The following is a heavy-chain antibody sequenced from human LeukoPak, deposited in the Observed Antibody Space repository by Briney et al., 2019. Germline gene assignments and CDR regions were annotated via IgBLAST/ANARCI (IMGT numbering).Heavy chain of an antibody. J-gene: IGHJ5*02. CDR3: ARGRSGSLYNWFDP. V-gene: IGHV3-21*01. CDR1: GFTFSSYS. CDR2: ISSSSSYI. D-gene: IGHD3-10*01. Sequence: GGSLRLSCAASGFTFSSYSMNWVRQAPGKGLEWVLSISSSSSYIYYADSVKGRFTISRDNAKNSLYLQMNSLRAEDTAVYYCARGRSGSLYNWFDPWGQGTLVTVSS.